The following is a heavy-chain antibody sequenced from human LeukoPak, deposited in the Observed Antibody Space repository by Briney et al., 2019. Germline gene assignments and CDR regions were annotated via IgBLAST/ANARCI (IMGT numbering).Heavy chain of an antibody. CDR2: IYYSGST. CDR3: ASSVKGVQY. CDR1: GGSISSYY. Sequence: PETLSLTCTVSGGSISSYYWSWIRQPPGKGLEWIGYIYYSGSTNYNPSLESRVTISVDTSKNQFSLKLSSVTAADTAVYYCASSVKGVQYWGQGTLVTVSS. V-gene: IGHV4-59*08. J-gene: IGHJ4*02. D-gene: IGHD3-10*01.